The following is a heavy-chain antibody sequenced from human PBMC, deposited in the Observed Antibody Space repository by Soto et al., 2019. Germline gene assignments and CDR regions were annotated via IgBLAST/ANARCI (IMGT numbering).Heavy chain of an antibody. D-gene: IGHD3-22*01. J-gene: IGHJ3*01. Sequence: QVQLVESGGGVVQPGRSLRLSCAASGFIFSNYGMHWVRQAPGKGLEWVAVISKDGSNKHYADSVKGRFTISRDNSNKTLYLQMSILRAEETAVYYCAKSYYFDSSADGLETWGQGTMVTVSS. CDR1: GFIFSNYG. CDR3: AKSYYFDSSADGLET. V-gene: IGHV3-30*18. CDR2: ISKDGSNK.